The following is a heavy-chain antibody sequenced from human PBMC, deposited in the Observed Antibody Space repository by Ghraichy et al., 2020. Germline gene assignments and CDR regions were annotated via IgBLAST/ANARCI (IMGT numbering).Heavy chain of an antibody. CDR3: AKDTGYSSGWYDY. CDR1: GFTFDDYA. Sequence: GGSLRLSCAASGFTFDDYAMHWVRQAPGKGLEWVSGISWNSGSIGYADSVKGRFTISRDNAKNSLYLQMNSLRAEDTALYYCAKDTGYSSGWYDYWGQGTLVTVSS. D-gene: IGHD6-19*01. CDR2: ISWNSGSI. V-gene: IGHV3-9*01. J-gene: IGHJ4*02.